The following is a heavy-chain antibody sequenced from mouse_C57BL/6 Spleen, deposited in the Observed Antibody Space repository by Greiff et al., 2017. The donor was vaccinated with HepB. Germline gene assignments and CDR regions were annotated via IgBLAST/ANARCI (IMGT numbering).Heavy chain of an antibody. CDR1: GYAFSSSW. D-gene: IGHD2-3*01. CDR2: IYPGDGDT. J-gene: IGHJ1*03. V-gene: IGHV1-82*01. Sequence: QVQLQQSGPELVKPGASVKISCKASGYAFSSSWMNWVKQRPGKGLEWIGRIYPGDGDTNYNGKFKGKATLTADKSSSTAYMQLSSLTSEDSAVYCCARENGYYAYFDVWGTGTTVTVSS. CDR3: ARENGYYAYFDV.